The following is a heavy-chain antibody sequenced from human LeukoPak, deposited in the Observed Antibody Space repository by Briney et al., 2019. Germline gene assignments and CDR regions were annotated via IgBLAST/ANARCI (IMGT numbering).Heavy chain of an antibody. CDR3: AKARSGYSSSCVDY. Sequence: GGSLRLSCAASGFTFSSYGMHWVRQAPGKGLEWVAFIRYDGSNKYYADSVKGRFTISRDTSKNTLYLQMNSLRAEDTAVYYCAKARSGYSSSCVDYWGQGTLVTVSS. D-gene: IGHD6-13*01. J-gene: IGHJ4*02. CDR1: GFTFSSYG. CDR2: IRYDGSNK. V-gene: IGHV3-30*02.